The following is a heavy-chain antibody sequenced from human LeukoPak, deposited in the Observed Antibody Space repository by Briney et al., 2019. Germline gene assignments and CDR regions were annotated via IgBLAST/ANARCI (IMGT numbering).Heavy chain of an antibody. CDR1: GGSISSYY. CDR2: IYTSGST. Sequence: SETLSLTCTVSGGSISSYYWSWIRQPAGKGLEWIGRIYTSGSTNYNPSLKSRVTISVDTSKNQFSLKLSSVTAADTAVYYCARGPIAAAELDYWGQGTLVTVSS. D-gene: IGHD6-13*01. CDR3: ARGPIAAAELDY. J-gene: IGHJ4*02. V-gene: IGHV4-4*07.